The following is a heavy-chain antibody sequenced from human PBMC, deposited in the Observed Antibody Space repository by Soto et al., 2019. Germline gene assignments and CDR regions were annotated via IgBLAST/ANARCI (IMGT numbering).Heavy chain of an antibody. V-gene: IGHV4-34*01. CDR2: INHSGST. J-gene: IGHJ6*02. CDR3: ARGPIWYYYGMDV. Sequence: SETLSLTCAVYGGSFSGYYWSWIRQPPGKGLEWIGEINHSGSTNYNPSLKSRVTISVDTSKNQFSLKPSSVTAADTAVYYCARGPIWYYYGMDVWGQGTTVTVSS. CDR1: GGSFSGYY.